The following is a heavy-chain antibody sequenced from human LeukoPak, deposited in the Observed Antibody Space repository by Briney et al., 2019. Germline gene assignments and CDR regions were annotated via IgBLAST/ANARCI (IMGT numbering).Heavy chain of an antibody. D-gene: IGHD2-2*01. CDR3: APDSVVVRNSMNAFDV. Sequence: ASAKVSCKASGYTFTGKYMHWVRQAPGQGLEWMGWINADGGGTRYPQKFQGRVTMTRDTSITTAYMELYSLTSDDTAVYFCAPDSVVVRNSMNAFDVWGQGTMVTVSS. CDR2: INADGGGT. CDR1: GYTFTGKY. J-gene: IGHJ3*01. V-gene: IGHV1-2*02.